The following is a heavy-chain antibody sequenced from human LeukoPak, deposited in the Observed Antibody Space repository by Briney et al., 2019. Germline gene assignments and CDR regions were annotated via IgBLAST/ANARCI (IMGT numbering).Heavy chain of an antibody. D-gene: IGHD3-10*01. V-gene: IGHV4-59*08. CDR3: ARHSTPNFGHLWFGELFQPFDY. CDR2: IYYSGST. Sequence: SETLSLTCTASGGSISSYYWSWIRQPPGKGLEWIGYIYYSGSTNYNPSLKSRVTISVDTSKNQFSLKLSSVTAADTAVYYCARHSTPNFGHLWFGELFQPFDYWGQGTLVTVSS. CDR1: GGSISSYY. J-gene: IGHJ4*02.